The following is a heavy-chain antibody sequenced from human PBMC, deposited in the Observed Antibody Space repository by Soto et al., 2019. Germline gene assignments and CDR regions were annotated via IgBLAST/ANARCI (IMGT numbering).Heavy chain of an antibody. CDR2: INHSGST. D-gene: IGHD2-15*01. V-gene: IGHV4-34*01. Sequence: SETLSLTCAVYGGSFSGYYWSWIRQPPGKGLEWIGEINHSGSTNYNPSLKSRVTISVDTSKNQFSLKLSSVTAADTAVYYCANSCSGGSCYSSGFDHLVQGTLVT. CDR3: ANSCSGGSCYSSGFDH. CDR1: GGSFSGYY. J-gene: IGHJ5*02.